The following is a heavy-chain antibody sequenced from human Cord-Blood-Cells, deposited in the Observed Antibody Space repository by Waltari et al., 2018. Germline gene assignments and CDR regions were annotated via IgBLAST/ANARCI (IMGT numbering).Heavy chain of an antibody. CDR1: GGSISSYY. CDR3: ARSSGLGYYDFWSGYFYFDY. V-gene: IGHV4-4*07. J-gene: IGHJ4*02. D-gene: IGHD3-3*01. Sequence: QVQLQESGPGLVKPSETLSLTCTVSGGSISSYYWSWIRQPAGKGLEWIGRIYTSGSTNYNPSLKSRVTMSVDMSKNQFSLKLSSVTAADTAVYYCARSSGLGYYDFWSGYFYFDYWGQGTLVTVSS. CDR2: IYTSGST.